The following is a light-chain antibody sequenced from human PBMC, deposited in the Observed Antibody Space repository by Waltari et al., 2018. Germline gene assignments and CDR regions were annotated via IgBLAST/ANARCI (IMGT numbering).Light chain of an antibody. CDR3: QQYYTAPYT. V-gene: IGKV4-1*01. CDR2: WAS. Sequence: DIVMTQSPDSLAVSLGERATINCKSSQSILYNSNKKNCLAWYQQIPGQPPNLLIYWASTRESGVPDRFSGSGSGTDFTLTISSLQAEDVAVYYCQQYYTAPYTFGQGTKLEIK. CDR1: QSILYNSNKKNC. J-gene: IGKJ2*01.